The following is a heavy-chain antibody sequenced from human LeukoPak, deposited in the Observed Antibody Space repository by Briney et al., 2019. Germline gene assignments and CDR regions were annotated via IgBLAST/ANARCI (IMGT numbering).Heavy chain of an antibody. Sequence: SGGSLRLSCAASGFTFSSYNMNWVRQAPGKGLEWVSVIYSGGSTYFADSVKGRFTISRDNSKNTLYLQMNSLRAEDTAVYYCARAAPYYDILTGYSPFDYWGQGTLVTVSS. CDR3: ARAAPYYDILTGYSPFDY. D-gene: IGHD3-9*01. V-gene: IGHV3-66*01. J-gene: IGHJ4*02. CDR2: IYSGGST. CDR1: GFTFSSYN.